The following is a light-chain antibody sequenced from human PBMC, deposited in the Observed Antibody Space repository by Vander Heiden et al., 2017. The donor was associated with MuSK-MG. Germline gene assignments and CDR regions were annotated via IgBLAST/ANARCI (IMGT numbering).Light chain of an antibody. CDR3: QQLNSSPNT. CDR1: QGISSY. CDR2: AVS. V-gene: IGKV1-9*01. Sequence: HSTQSPSFLSASVGDRVTITCRASQGISSYLAWYQQEPGKTPKLLIYAVSTSQSAVRSTFSGRRSGTEFTLTISSLQPEDFATYYCQQLNSSPNTFGQGTQVEIK. J-gene: IGKJ5*01.